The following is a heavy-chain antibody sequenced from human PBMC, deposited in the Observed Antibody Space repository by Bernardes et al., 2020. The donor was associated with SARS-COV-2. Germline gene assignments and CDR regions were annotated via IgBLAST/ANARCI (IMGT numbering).Heavy chain of an antibody. V-gene: IGHV3-23*01. CDR2: ILGSGDVT. Sequence: GGSLRLSCAVSGLTPNPYPMSWVRQAPGKRLEWVSAILGSGDVTYYAASVKGRFTISRDNSKNVLYLQMSSLREEDTALYFCGANSGVPWDTGALDWWGPGTLVTVSS. CDR3: GANSGVPWDTGALDW. D-gene: IGHD5-18*01. CDR1: GLTPNPYP. J-gene: IGHJ4*02.